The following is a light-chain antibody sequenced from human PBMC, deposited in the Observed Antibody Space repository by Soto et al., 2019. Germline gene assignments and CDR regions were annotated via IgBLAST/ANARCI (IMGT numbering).Light chain of an antibody. CDR1: SSDVGGYNY. J-gene: IGLJ1*01. CDR3: SSYTSSSTFV. Sequence: QSALTQPASVSGSPGQSITISCTGTSSDVGGYNYVSWYQQHPGKAPKLMIYDVSNRPSGVSNRFSGSKSGNTASLTISGLQAEDEDDYYCSSYTSSSTFVFGTGTKATVL. V-gene: IGLV2-14*01. CDR2: DVS.